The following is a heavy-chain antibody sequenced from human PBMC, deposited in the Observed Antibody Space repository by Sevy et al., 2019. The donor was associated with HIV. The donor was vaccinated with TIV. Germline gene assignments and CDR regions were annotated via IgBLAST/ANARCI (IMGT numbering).Heavy chain of an antibody. CDR3: AGESLWFGEPHAFDI. CDR1: GFTFSSYG. J-gene: IGHJ3*02. Sequence: GGSLRLSCAASGFTFSSYGMHWVRQAPGKGLEWVAVIWYDGSNKYYADSVKGRFTISRDNSKNTLYLQMNSLGAEDTAVYYCAGESLWFGEPHAFDIWGQGTMVTVSS. CDR2: IWYDGSNK. D-gene: IGHD3-10*01. V-gene: IGHV3-33*01.